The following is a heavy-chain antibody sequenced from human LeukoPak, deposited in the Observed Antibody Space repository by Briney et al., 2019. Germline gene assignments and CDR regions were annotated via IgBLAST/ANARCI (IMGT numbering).Heavy chain of an antibody. CDR2: IFGSGTT. CDR3: GVFVTSVTATDAFDI. CDR1: GFTFSDHF. Sequence: PGGSLRLSCAASGFTFSDHFMDWVRQAPGKGLEWVSVIFGSGTTYFADSVKGRFTISRDNSKSTLSLQMNSLRAEDTAVYYCGVFVTSVTATDAFDIWGQGTMVTVSS. J-gene: IGHJ3*02. D-gene: IGHD2-21*02. V-gene: IGHV3-53*01.